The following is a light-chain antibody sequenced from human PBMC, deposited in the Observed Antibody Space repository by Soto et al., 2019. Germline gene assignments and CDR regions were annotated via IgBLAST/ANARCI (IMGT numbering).Light chain of an antibody. CDR1: SSNIGTNT. J-gene: IGLJ3*02. V-gene: IGLV1-44*01. Sequence: QTVVTQPPSTSGTPGQRVTISCSGSSSNIGTNTVNLYQQVPGTAPKLLIFSNDQRPSGVPDRFSGSKSGTSGSLAISGLQSDDEADSFCAAWDARLNGVVFDGRIKVTVL. CDR2: SND. CDR3: AAWDARLNGVV.